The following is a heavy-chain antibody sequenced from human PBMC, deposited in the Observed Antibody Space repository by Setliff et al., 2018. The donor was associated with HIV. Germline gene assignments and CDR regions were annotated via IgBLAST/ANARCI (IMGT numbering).Heavy chain of an antibody. J-gene: IGHJ3*02. Sequence: ASVKVSCKASGYTFTDYYIHWVRQAPEQGLEWMGWINSASGGTNYAQNFQGRVTVTRDTSINTAYVELNSLKSDDTAVYYCARDYLHVFDIWGQGTMVTVSS. CDR2: INSASGGT. V-gene: IGHV1-2*02. CDR1: GYTFTDYY. CDR3: ARDYLHVFDI.